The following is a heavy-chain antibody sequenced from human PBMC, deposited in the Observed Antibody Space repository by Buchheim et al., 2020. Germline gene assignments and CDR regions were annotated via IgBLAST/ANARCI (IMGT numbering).Heavy chain of an antibody. V-gene: IGHV3-66*01. CDR2: IHGGGAT. CDR1: GFTVNNKY. Sequence: EVHLVESGGDLVQPGESLRLSCAASGFTVNNKYMTWVRQAPGKGLECVSIIHGGGATYYAASVKGRFTISRDNSRNILYLHMNSLRVEDTAVYYCASRPDGDYPSFDFWGLGTL. D-gene: IGHD4-17*01. CDR3: ASRPDGDYPSFDF. J-gene: IGHJ4*02.